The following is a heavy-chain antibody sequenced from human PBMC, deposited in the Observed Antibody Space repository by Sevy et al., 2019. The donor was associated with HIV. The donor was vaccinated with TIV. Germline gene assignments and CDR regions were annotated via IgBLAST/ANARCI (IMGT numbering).Heavy chain of an antibody. D-gene: IGHD3-22*01. CDR3: TTLRGSFYDSSAKGP. V-gene: IGHV3-15*07. CDR2: IKSKADGGTT. Sequence: GGSLRLSCAASGFTFSNAWMNWVRQAPGKGLEWVGRIKSKADGGTTDYAAPVKGRFTISRDDSKNTLYLQMNSLKTEDTAVYYCTTLRGSFYDSSAKGPWGQGTLVTVFS. J-gene: IGHJ5*02. CDR1: GFTFSNAW.